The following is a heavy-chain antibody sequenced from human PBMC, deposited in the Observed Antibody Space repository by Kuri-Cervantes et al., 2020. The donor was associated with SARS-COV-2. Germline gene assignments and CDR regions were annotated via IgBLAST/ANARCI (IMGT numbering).Heavy chain of an antibody. D-gene: IGHD2-2*01. J-gene: IGHJ4*02. CDR3: AKAGDIVVVPAAYFDY. Sequence: GESLKISCVTSGFTFSSYAMTWVRQAPGKGLEWVSAISGSGDSVYFADSVKGRFTISRDNSKNTVFLQMDSLRAADTAVYYCAKAGDIVVVPAAYFDYWGQGTLVTVSS. CDR2: ISGSGDSV. V-gene: IGHV3-23*01. CDR1: GFTFSSYA.